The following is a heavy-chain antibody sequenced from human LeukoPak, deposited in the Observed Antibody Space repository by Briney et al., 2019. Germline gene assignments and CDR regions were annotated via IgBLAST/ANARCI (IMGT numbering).Heavy chain of an antibody. V-gene: IGHV3-48*04. J-gene: IGHJ4*02. CDR1: GLTFSAYA. CDR3: ARVRYDSGWYDY. D-gene: IGHD6-19*01. CDR2: ITTGGSSI. Sequence: PGGSLRLSCAASGLTFSAYAMAWVRQAPGKGLQCISHITTGGSSIFYADSVKGRFTLSRDNAKNSLYLQMNSLRAEDAAVYYCARVRYDSGWYDYWGQGAQVIVSS.